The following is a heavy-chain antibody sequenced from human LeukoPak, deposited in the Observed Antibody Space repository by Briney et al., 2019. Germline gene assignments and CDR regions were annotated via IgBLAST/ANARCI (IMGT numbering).Heavy chain of an antibody. CDR2: ISGSGGST. J-gene: IGHJ3*02. D-gene: IGHD2-2*01. CDR1: GFTFSSYA. CDR3: AKDIVVVSAARGHDAFDI. Sequence: GGSLRLSCAATGFTFSSYAMSWVRQAPGKGLEWVSAISGSGGSTYYADSVKGRFTISRDNSKNTLYLQMNSLRAEDTAVYYCAKDIVVVSAARGHDAFDIWGQGTMVTVSS. V-gene: IGHV3-23*01.